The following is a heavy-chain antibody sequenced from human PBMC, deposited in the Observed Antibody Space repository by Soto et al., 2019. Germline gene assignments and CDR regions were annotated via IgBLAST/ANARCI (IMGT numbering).Heavy chain of an antibody. CDR1: GGSISAHY. J-gene: IGHJ4*02. V-gene: IGHV4-59*11. CDR3: ARDEGITGTLVN. Sequence: SETLSLTCTVSGGSISAHYWSWIRQFPGKGLEWIGYIYYSGSTNYNPSLKSGVTISIDTSKSQFSPKLSSVTAADTAVYYCARDEGITGTLVNWGQGTLVTVSS. D-gene: IGHD1-20*01. CDR2: IYYSGST.